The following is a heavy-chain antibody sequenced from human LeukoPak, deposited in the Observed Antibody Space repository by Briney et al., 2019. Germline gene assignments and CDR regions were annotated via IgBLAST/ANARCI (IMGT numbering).Heavy chain of an antibody. Sequence: GGSLRLSCAASGFTFSNYPMSWVRQAPGKGLERISSVSDSGDSTFYADSVKGRFIISRDNSKNTLYLQMNSLRAEDTAVYYCAKGGAGSSWNFDYWGQGTLVTVSS. J-gene: IGHJ4*02. CDR1: GFTFSNYP. V-gene: IGHV3-23*01. CDR3: AKGGAGSSWNFDY. D-gene: IGHD6-13*01. CDR2: VSDSGDST.